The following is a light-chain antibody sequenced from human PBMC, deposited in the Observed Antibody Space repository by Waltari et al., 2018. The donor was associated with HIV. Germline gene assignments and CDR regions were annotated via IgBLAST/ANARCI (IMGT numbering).Light chain of an antibody. Sequence: QSVLTQPPSVSGAPGQRVTISCTGSSSNIGAGYDVHWYQQLPGTPPKLLIYGNSNRPSGVPDRVSGSKSGTSASLAITGLQAEDEADYYCQSYDSSLSGVFGGGTKLTVL. V-gene: IGLV1-40*01. J-gene: IGLJ3*02. CDR1: SSNIGAGYD. CDR3: QSYDSSLSGV. CDR2: GNS.